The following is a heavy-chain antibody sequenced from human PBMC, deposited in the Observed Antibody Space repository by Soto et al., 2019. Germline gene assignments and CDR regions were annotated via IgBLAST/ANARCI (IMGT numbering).Heavy chain of an antibody. D-gene: IGHD2-21*01. V-gene: IGHV3-21*04. CDR3: ARKGVIRRDPLDY. CDR2: ISTSSSYI. J-gene: IGHJ4*02. CDR1: GFTFSSYS. Sequence: PGGSLRLSCAASGFTFSSYSMNWVRQAPGKGLEWVSSISTSSSYIHYADSVKGRFTISRDNAKNSMYLQMNSLRAEDTAVYYCARKGVIRRDPLDYWGQGTLVTVSS.